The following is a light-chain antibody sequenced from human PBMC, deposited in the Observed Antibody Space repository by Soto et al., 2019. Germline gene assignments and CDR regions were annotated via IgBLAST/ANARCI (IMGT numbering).Light chain of an antibody. J-gene: IGKJ4*01. CDR1: QSVSTY. CDR3: QQRSNWPLT. V-gene: IGKV3-11*01. Sequence: EMVFTQSPATLSLSPGERATLSCSASQSVSTYLDWYQHKPGQAPRLLIYDASNRAAGIPARFSGSGSGTDFTLTISSLEPEDFAVYYCQQRSNWPLTFGGGTKVEIK. CDR2: DAS.